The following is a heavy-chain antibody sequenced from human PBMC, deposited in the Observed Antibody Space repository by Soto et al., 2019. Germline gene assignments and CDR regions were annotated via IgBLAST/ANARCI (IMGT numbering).Heavy chain of an antibody. CDR2: IYHSVST. J-gene: IGHJ5*02. Sequence: SETLSLTCAVSGGSISSSNCWSWVRQPPGKGLEWIGEIYHSVSTNYNPSLKSRVTISVDKSKNQFSLKLSSVTAADTAVYYCALGYCSSTSCYMNWFDPWGQGTLVTVSS. CDR1: GGSISSSNC. CDR3: ALGYCSSTSCYMNWFDP. D-gene: IGHD2-2*02. V-gene: IGHV4-4*02.